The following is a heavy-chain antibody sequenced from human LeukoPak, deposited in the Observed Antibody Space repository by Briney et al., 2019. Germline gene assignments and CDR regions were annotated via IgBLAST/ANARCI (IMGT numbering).Heavy chain of an antibody. J-gene: IGHJ4*02. D-gene: IGHD2-21*02. CDR2: ISYDGSNK. V-gene: IGHV3-30*18. Sequence: GGSLRLSCAASGFTFSSYGMHWVRQAPGKGLEWVAVISYDGSNKYYADSVKGRFTISRDNSKNTLYLQMNSLRAEDTAVYYCAKDRRVARIVVVTARNAFDYWGQGTLVTVSS. CDR1: GFTFSSYG. CDR3: AKDRRVARIVVVTARNAFDY.